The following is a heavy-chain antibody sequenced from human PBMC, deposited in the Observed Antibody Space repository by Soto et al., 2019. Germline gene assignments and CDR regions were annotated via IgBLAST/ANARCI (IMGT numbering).Heavy chain of an antibody. CDR1: GFTFTTHA. Sequence: EVQLLESGGGLVQPGGSLRLSCVASGFTFTTHAMSWVRQSPGKGREWVSTFSGSGGNIYYAEAVKGRLTISRDDSKNTVYLQMNRLRVEDTAAYYCAKDPPWTVGPLAMDVWGQGTTVTVSS. V-gene: IGHV3-23*01. D-gene: IGHD3-10*01. J-gene: IGHJ6*02. CDR2: FSGSGGNI. CDR3: AKDPPWTVGPLAMDV.